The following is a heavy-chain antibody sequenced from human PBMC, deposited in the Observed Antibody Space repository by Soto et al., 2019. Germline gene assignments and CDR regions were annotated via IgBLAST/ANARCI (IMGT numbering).Heavy chain of an antibody. J-gene: IGHJ3*02. CDR1: GGTFSSYA. CDR2: IIPIFGTA. Sequence: QVQLVQSGAEVKKPGSSVKVSCKASGGTFSSYAISWVRQAPGQGLEWMGGIIPIFGTANYAKKCQGRVTITADESTSTAYMELSSLRSEDTAVYYCARDRVGATRDAFDIWGQGTMVTVSS. D-gene: IGHD1-26*01. CDR3: ARDRVGATRDAFDI. V-gene: IGHV1-69*01.